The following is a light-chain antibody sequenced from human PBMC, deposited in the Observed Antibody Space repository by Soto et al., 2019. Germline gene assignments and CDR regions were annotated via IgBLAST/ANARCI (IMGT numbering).Light chain of an antibody. Sequence: EIVLTQSPATLSLPPGERATLSCRASQSISSSLAWYQQKPGQAPRLLIYDASTRATGFPARFSGSGSGTDFTLTIGSLEPEDFAVYYCQQRSEWPRTFGQGTKVEIK. V-gene: IGKV3-11*01. J-gene: IGKJ1*01. CDR1: QSISSS. CDR2: DAS. CDR3: QQRSEWPRT.